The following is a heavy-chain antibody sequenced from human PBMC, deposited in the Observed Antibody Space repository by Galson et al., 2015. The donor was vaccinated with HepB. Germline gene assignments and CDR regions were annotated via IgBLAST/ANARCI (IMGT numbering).Heavy chain of an antibody. V-gene: IGHV1-2*04. D-gene: IGHD1-26*01. CDR1: GYTFTGYY. Sequence: SVKVSCKASGYTFTGYYMHWVRQAPGQGLEWMGWINPNSGGTNYAQKFQGWVTMTRDTSISTAYMELSRLRSDDTAVYYCARAHTSSGSYSVNYWGQGTLVTVSS. CDR2: INPNSGGT. CDR3: ARAHTSSGSYSVNY. J-gene: IGHJ4*02.